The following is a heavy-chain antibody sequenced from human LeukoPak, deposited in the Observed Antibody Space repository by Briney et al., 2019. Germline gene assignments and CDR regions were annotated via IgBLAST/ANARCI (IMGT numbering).Heavy chain of an antibody. CDR3: ANCRRGRYFDWLLYFHFDY. Sequence: PGGSLRLSCAASGFTFSSYAMHWVRQAPGKGLEWVAVISYDGSNKYYADSVKGRFTISRDNSKNTLYLQMNSLRAEDTAVYYCANCRRGRYFDWLLYFHFDYWGQGTLVTVSS. V-gene: IGHV3-30-3*01. CDR2: ISYDGSNK. D-gene: IGHD3-9*01. J-gene: IGHJ4*02. CDR1: GFTFSSYA.